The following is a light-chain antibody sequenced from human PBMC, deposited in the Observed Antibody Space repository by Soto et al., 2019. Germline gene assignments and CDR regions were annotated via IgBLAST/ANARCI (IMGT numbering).Light chain of an antibody. CDR3: QQRYMWRT. Sequence: EIVLTQSPATLSLSPGERATLSCRASQSVNDFLAWYQQRPGQAPRLLIYDAPKRATGIPARFSGSGFGTDYTLTISRLEPEDFAAYCCQQRYMWRTFGQGTKVDIK. V-gene: IGKV3-11*01. CDR2: DAP. CDR1: QSVNDF. J-gene: IGKJ1*01.